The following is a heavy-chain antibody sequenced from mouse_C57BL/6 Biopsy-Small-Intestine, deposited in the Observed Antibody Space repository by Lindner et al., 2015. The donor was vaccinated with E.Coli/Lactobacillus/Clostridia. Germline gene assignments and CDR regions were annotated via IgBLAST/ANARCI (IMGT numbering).Heavy chain of an antibody. CDR1: GYTFTSYV. D-gene: IGHD2-4*01. Sequence: VQLQESGPELVKPGASVKMSCKASGYTFTSYVMHWVKQKPGQGLEWIGYINPYNDGTKYNEKFKGKATLTSDKSSSTAYMELSSLTSEDSAVYYCARGYDYDYYAMDYWGQGTPVTVSS. CDR3: ARGYDYDYYAMDY. J-gene: IGHJ4*01. CDR2: INPYNDGT. V-gene: IGHV1-14*01.